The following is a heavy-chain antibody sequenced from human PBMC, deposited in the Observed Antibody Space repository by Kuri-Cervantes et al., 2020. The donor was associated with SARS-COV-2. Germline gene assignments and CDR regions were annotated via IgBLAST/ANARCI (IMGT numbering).Heavy chain of an antibody. V-gene: IGHV1-2*04. D-gene: IGHD3-22*01. CDR3: ARDLDSSGYGYYYYGMDV. Sequence: ASVKVSCKASGYTFTGYHMHWVRQAPGQGLEWMGWINPNSGGTNYAQKFQGWVTMTRDTSISTAYMELSRLRSDDTAVYYCARDLDSSGYGYYYYGMDVWGQGTTVTVS. CDR1: GYTFTGYH. CDR2: INPNSGGT. J-gene: IGHJ6*02.